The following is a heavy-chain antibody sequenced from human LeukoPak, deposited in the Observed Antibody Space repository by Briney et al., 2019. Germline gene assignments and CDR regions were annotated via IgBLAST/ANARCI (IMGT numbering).Heavy chain of an antibody. D-gene: IGHD3-16*01. CDR3: ARRLDGGFDY. J-gene: IGHJ4*02. CDR1: GGSISSASSY. CDR2: IYYSGSA. Sequence: SETLSLTCTVSGGSISSASSYWGWIRQPPGKGLEWIANIYYSGSAYYNPSLKSRVTISVDTSKNQFSLKLSSVTGADTAVYYCARRLDGGFDYWGQGTLVTVSS. V-gene: IGHV4-39*01.